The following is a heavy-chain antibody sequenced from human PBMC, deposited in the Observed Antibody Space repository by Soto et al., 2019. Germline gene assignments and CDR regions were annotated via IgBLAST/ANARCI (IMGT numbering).Heavy chain of an antibody. CDR1: GFTVSSDY. D-gene: IGHD6-13*01. CDR3: ARAQYKTAAGAQGHFYY. J-gene: IGHJ4*02. CDR2: IYSGGST. V-gene: IGHV3-53*02. Sequence: EVQLVETGGGLIQPGGSLRLSCAASGFTVSSDYMSWVRQAPGTGLEWVSVIYSGGSTYYADSVKGRFTISRDNSKNTLYLQMNSLRAEDTAVYYCARAQYKTAAGAQGHFYYCGQGTLVTVSS.